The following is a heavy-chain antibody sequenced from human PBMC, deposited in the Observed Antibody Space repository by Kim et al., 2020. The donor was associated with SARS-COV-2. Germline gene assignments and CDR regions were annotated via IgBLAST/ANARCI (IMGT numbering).Heavy chain of an antibody. J-gene: IGHJ4*02. V-gene: IGHV4-59*01. Sequence: NPSLKSRVTISVDTSKNQFSLKLSSVTAADTAVYYCARYMRFGELSFDYWGQGTLVTVSS. CDR3: ARYMRFGELSFDY. D-gene: IGHD3-10*01.